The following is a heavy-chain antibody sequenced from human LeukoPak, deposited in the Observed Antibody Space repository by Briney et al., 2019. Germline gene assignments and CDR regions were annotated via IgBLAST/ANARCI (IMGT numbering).Heavy chain of an antibody. V-gene: IGHV1-46*01. CDR2: INPRGTAT. Sequence: ASVKVSCKASGYSFTSHYMHWVRQAPGQGLEWMGLINPRGTATRYAESFQGRLTLTRDLSTSTDYMELSSLRSDDTAVYFCARDTSEGDYAWWFDPWGRGTLVTVAS. J-gene: IGHJ5*02. CDR1: GYSFTSHY. D-gene: IGHD3-16*01. CDR3: ARDTSEGDYAWWFDP.